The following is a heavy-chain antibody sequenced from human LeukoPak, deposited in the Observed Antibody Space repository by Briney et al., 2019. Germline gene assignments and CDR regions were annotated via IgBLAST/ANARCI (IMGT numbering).Heavy chain of an antibody. J-gene: IGHJ4*02. CDR2: INTDGSST. CDR1: GFTFSNYW. CDR3: ARSVYCGGDCYRPADY. D-gene: IGHD2-21*02. V-gene: IGHV3-74*01. Sequence: GGSLRLSCAASGFTFSNYWMHWVRQAPGKGLVWVSRINTDGSSTDYADSVKGRFTISRDNAKNTLYLQMNSLRAEDTAVYYCARSVYCGGDCYRPADYWGQGTLVTVSS.